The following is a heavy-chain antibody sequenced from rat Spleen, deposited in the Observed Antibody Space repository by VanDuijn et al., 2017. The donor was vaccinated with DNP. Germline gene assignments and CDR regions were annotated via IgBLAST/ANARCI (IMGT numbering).Heavy chain of an antibody. J-gene: IGHJ2*01. CDR3: AIRGSLFDY. Sequence: EVQLQESGPGLVKPSQSLSLTCSVTGYSITSSYRWNWIRKFPGNKLEWIGHISYSGSTSYNPSLKSRISITRDTSKNQFFLQLNSVTTEDTATYYCAIRGSLFDYWGQGVMVTVSS. V-gene: IGHV3-1*01. D-gene: IGHD4-3*01. CDR1: GYSITSSY. CDR2: ISYSGST.